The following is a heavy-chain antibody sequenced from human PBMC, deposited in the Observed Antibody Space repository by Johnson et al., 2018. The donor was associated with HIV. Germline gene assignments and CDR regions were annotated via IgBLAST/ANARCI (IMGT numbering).Heavy chain of an antibody. V-gene: IGHV3-7*01. Sequence: VRLVESGGGLVQSRRSLRLSCAASGFTFNVHRMNWVRQAPGKGLEWVTNIKEDGSEKYHVDPVKGRFTISRDNAKNSLYLKMNSLRAEDTAVYYCAKDLDLFQRAFDIWGQGTMVTVSS. CDR2: IKEDGSEK. CDR3: AKDLDLFQRAFDI. D-gene: IGHD3-3*01. J-gene: IGHJ3*02. CDR1: GFTFNVHR.